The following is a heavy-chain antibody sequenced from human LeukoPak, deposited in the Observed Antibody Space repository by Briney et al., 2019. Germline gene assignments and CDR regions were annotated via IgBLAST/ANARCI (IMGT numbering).Heavy chain of an antibody. CDR2: IYSGGST. Sequence: GGSLRLSCAASGFTVSSNYMSWVRQAPGKGLEWVSVIYSGGSTYYADFVKGRFTISRDNSKNTLYLQMNSLRAEDTAVYYCAKAFIYYDSSGYYDYWGQGTLVTVSS. V-gene: IGHV3-66*01. CDR3: AKAFIYYDSSGYYDY. J-gene: IGHJ4*02. D-gene: IGHD3-22*01. CDR1: GFTVSSNY.